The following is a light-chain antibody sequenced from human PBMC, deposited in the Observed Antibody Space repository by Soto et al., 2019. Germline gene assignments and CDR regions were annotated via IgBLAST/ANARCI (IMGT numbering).Light chain of an antibody. CDR2: DVS. Sequence: QSALTQPRSVSGSPGQSVTVSCTGTSSDVGDYKYVSWYRQHPGKAPKLMIYDVSKRPSGVPDRFSGSKSPDTASLTISGLQAEDEADYYCSSYAGSYTLVFGGGTKVTVL. J-gene: IGLJ3*02. CDR1: SSDVGDYKY. V-gene: IGLV2-11*01. CDR3: SSYAGSYTLV.